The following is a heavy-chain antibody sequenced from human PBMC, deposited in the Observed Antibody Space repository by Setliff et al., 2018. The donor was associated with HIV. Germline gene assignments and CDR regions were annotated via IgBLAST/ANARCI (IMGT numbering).Heavy chain of an antibody. D-gene: IGHD1-26*01. CDR2: INHTGNT. Sequence: SETLSLTCAVYGGSFSGYHWNGIRQFPGKGLEWIGEINHTGNTQYNPSLKSRVTMSEETSKNQFSLKLKSVTAADTAIYFCARGKGGLVGPAEFDYWGPVPLVTVSS. J-gene: IGHJ4*02. CDR1: GGSFSGYH. CDR3: ARGKGGLVGPAEFDY. V-gene: IGHV4-34*01.